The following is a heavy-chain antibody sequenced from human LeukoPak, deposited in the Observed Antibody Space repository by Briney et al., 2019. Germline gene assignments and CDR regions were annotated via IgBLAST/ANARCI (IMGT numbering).Heavy chain of an antibody. D-gene: IGHD5-18*01. CDR2: ISAYNGNT. CDR1: GYTFTSYG. Sequence: ASVKVSCKASGYTFTSYGISWVRQAPGQGLEWMGWISAYNGNTNYAQKLQGRVTMTTDTSTSTAYMELRSLRSDDTAVYYCARDKKQLWSPSRFDYWGQGTLVTVSS. CDR3: ARDKKQLWSPSRFDY. V-gene: IGHV1-18*01. J-gene: IGHJ4*02.